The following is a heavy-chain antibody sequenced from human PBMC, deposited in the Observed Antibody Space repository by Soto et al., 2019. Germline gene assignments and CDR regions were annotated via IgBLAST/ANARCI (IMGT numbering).Heavy chain of an antibody. CDR1: GGSISSYY. D-gene: IGHD6-13*01. Sequence: QVQLQESGPGLVKPSETLSLTCTVSGGSISSYYWSWIRQPPGKGLEWIGYIYYSGSTNYNPSLKSRVTISVDTSKNQFSLKLSSVTAADTAVYYCARDHGIAAAGYYYVMDVWGQGTTVTVSS. CDR2: IYYSGST. CDR3: ARDHGIAAAGYYYVMDV. J-gene: IGHJ6*02. V-gene: IGHV4-59*01.